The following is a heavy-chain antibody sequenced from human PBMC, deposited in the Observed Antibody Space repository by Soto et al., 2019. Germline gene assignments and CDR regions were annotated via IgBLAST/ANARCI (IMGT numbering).Heavy chain of an antibody. D-gene: IGHD6-6*01. CDR3: GSSIAARPGYYYYGMDV. J-gene: IGHJ6*02. Sequence: EVQLLESGGGLVQPGGSLRLSCAASGFTFSSYAMSWVRQAPGKGLEWVSAISGSGGSTYYADSVKGRFTISRDNSKNTLYLQMNSLRAEDTAVYYCGSSIAARPGYYYYGMDVWGQGTTVTVSS. CDR1: GFTFSSYA. V-gene: IGHV3-23*01. CDR2: ISGSGGST.